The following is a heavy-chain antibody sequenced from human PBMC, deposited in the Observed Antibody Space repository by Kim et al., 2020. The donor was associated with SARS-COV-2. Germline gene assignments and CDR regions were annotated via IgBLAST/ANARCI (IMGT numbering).Heavy chain of an antibody. Sequence: GESLKISCKASGYSFTTYWIGWVRQVPGKGLQWMGIIYPGDSDTRYSPSFQGPVTISADRSISTAYLQWSSLKASDTAIYYCARKGVTSENSLISNWFDPGGQGTLVPVSS. D-gene: IGHD2-21*02. J-gene: IGHJ5*02. CDR1: GYSFTTYW. V-gene: IGHV5-51*01. CDR3: ARKGVTSENSLISNWFDP. CDR2: IYPGDSDT.